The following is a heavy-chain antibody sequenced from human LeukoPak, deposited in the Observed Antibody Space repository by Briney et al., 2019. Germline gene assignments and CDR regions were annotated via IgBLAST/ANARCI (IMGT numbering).Heavy chain of an antibody. J-gene: IGHJ4*02. Sequence: GGSLRLSCAASGFTFSNYAMSWVRQAPGKGLEWVSSISGTGGATYYADSVKGRFTISGDNSKNTLFLQMNSLRAEDTAVFYCAKGEGGDIAVANPFDYWGQGALVTVSS. CDR1: GFTFSNYA. V-gene: IGHV3-23*01. D-gene: IGHD6-19*01. CDR3: AKGEGGDIAVANPFDY. CDR2: ISGTGGAT.